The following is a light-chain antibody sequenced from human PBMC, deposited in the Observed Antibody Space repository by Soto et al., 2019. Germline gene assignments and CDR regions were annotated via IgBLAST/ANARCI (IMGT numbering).Light chain of an antibody. Sequence: QSALTQPASVSGSPGQSITISCTGTSSDVGGYNYVSWCQQHPGKAPKLMIYEVSNRPSGVSNRFSGSKSGNTASLTISGLRDEDEADYYCSSYSTSYFYFFGSGTKVTVL. J-gene: IGLJ1*01. CDR1: SSDVGGYNY. CDR2: EVS. V-gene: IGLV2-14*01. CDR3: SSYSTSYFYF.